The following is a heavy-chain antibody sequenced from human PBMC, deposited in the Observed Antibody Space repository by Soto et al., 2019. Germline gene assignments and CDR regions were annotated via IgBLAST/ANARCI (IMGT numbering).Heavy chain of an antibody. Sequence: QVQLVQSGAEVNKPGASVKVSCQASGYTFITYGVSWVRQAPGQGLDWLGWISTYNGNTRYAERLQGRVTMTTDTTTNTAYMELRNLRSDDTAVYYCARGPTDYYDNSANYFLDYWGQGTLGTVSS. CDR2: ISTYNGNT. V-gene: IGHV1-18*01. CDR1: GYTFITYG. J-gene: IGHJ4*02. D-gene: IGHD3-22*01. CDR3: ARGPTDYYDNSANYFLDY.